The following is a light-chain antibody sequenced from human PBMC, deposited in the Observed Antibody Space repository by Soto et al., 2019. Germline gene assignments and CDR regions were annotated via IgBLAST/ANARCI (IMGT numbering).Light chain of an antibody. Sequence: DIQMTQSPSSLSASVGDRVTITCRASQSISSYLNWYQQKPGKAPKLLIYAASSLQSGVPSRFSGSGSGTDFTPTISSLQPEDFATYYCQQSYSIPRTFGPGTKVDIK. CDR3: QQSYSIPRT. CDR1: QSISSY. J-gene: IGKJ3*01. CDR2: AAS. V-gene: IGKV1-39*01.